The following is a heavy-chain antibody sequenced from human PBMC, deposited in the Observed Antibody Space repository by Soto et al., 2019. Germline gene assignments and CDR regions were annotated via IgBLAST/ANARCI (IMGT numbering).Heavy chain of an antibody. V-gene: IGHV3-21*01. J-gene: IGHJ4*02. D-gene: IGHD2-2*02. CDR2: ISSSSSYI. Sequence: GGSLSLSCAASGFTFSSYSMNWVRQAPGKGLEWVSSISSSSSYIYYADSVKGRFTISRDNAKNSLYLQMNSLRAEDTAVYYCDIGYCSSTSCYRGYWDQGTLVTVSS. CDR3: DIGYCSSTSCYRGY. CDR1: GFTFSSYS.